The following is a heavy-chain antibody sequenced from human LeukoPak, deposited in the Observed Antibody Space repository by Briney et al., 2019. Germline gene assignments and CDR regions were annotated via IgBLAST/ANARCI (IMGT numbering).Heavy chain of an antibody. D-gene: IGHD6-19*01. CDR2: TYYRSKWYN. Sequence: SQTLSLTCGISGDSVSSNNGAWNWTRQSPSRGLEWLGRTYYRSKWYNDYAGSMKGRITISPDTSKNQFSLQLNSVTPEDTAVYYCARDVGTSGWYTSDYWGQGTLVTVSS. CDR3: ARDVGTSGWYTSDY. CDR1: GDSVSSNNGA. V-gene: IGHV6-1*01. J-gene: IGHJ4*02.